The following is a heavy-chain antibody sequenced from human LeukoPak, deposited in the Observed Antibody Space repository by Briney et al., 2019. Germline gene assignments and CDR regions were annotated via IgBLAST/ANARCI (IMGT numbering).Heavy chain of an antibody. CDR2: IYTSGST. V-gene: IGHV4-4*07. CDR1: GGSISSYY. J-gene: IGHJ4*02. CDR3: ARLTMVRGVIPYFDY. Sequence: PSKTLSLTCTVSGGSISSYYWSWIRQPAGKGLEWIGRIYTSGSTNYNPSLKSRVTMSVDTSKNQFSLKLSSVTAADTAVYYCARLTMVRGVIPYFDYWGQGTLVTVSS. D-gene: IGHD3-10*01.